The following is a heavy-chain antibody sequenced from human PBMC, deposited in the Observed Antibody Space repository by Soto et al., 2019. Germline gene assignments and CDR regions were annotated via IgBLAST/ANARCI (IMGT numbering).Heavy chain of an antibody. J-gene: IGHJ4*02. Sequence: EVPLLESGGGLVQPGGSLRLSCAASGFTFSNYAMNWVRQAPGKGLEWVSVISGSGGSTYYADSVKSRFTISRDNSKNTLYLQMNSLRAEDTAVYYCAKRATGTYFDYWGQGTLVTVSS. CDR1: GFTFSNYA. D-gene: IGHD1-1*01. CDR3: AKRATGTYFDY. CDR2: ISGSGGST. V-gene: IGHV3-23*01.